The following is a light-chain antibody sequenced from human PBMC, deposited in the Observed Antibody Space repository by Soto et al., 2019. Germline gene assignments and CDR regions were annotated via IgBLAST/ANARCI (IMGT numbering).Light chain of an antibody. CDR3: QQRSNWPWS. V-gene: IGKV3-11*01. J-gene: IGKJ1*01. CDR2: GAS. Sequence: EFVLTQSPGTLSLSPGARATLSCRASQTVRNKYLAWYQQKPGQAPRLLIYGASNRATGIPARFSATGSGTAGTITISSLEPEDGEVYDGQQRSNWPWSFGQGTKVDI. CDR1: QTVRNKY.